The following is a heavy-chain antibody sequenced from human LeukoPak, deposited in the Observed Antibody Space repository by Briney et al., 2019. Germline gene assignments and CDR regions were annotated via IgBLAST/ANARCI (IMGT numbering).Heavy chain of an antibody. CDR2: IRSKAYGGTT. J-gene: IGHJ4*02. V-gene: IGHV3-49*04. D-gene: IGHD3-10*01. CDR1: GFTFGDYA. Sequence: GGSLRLSCTASGFTFGDYAMSWARQAPGKGLEWVGFIRSKAYGGTTEYAASVKGRFTISRDDSKSIAYLQMNSLKTEDTAVYYCTRDRGKVLWFGEFFDYWGQGTLVTVSS. CDR3: TRDRGKVLWFGEFFDY.